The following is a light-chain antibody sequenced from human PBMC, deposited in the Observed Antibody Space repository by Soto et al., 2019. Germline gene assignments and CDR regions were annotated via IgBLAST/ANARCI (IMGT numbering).Light chain of an antibody. J-gene: IGKJ5*01. CDR2: GQX. Sequence: EIVVTQSPATLSLSRGERATLSXRASHSVTINLSWYQQKPGQXTRTLXXGQXTRATGIPARFIGSGSGKEFTLTISRLEPEEFAVYYCQQYGRSPRSTFGQGTRLEI. V-gene: IGKV3-20*01. CDR1: HSVTIN. CDR3: QQYGRSPRST.